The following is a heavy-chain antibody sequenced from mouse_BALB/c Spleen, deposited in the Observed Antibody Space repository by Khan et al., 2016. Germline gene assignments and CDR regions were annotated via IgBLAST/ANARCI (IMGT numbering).Heavy chain of an antibody. CDR1: GYTFTTYW. Sequence: QVQLQQSGAELAKPGASVKMSCKASGYTFTTYWMHWVKQRPGQGLEWIGYINPSTGYTEYNQRFKDKATLTVDKSSSTAYMQLSSLTSEDSAVYYCARDLDYWGQGTSVTVSS. CDR2: INPSTGYT. V-gene: IGHV1-7*01. J-gene: IGHJ4*01. CDR3: ARDLDY.